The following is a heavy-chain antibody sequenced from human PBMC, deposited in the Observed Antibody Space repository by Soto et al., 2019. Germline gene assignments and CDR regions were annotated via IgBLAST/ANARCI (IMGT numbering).Heavy chain of an antibody. D-gene: IGHD2-15*01. CDR1: GFTVSSKY. CDR2: IQSGGTT. J-gene: IGHJ6*04. V-gene: IGHV3-66*01. CDR3: AGDDSLCEGGRCYGIPLDV. Sequence: EVQLVESGGGLVQPGGSLRLSCAASGFTVSSKYMTWVRQAPGKGLEWVSLIQSGGTTYYADSVKGRFTISRDTSENTLHFQRDGLGVGDRVFYYCAGDDSLCEGGRCYGIPLDVGAKGTTVTVSS.